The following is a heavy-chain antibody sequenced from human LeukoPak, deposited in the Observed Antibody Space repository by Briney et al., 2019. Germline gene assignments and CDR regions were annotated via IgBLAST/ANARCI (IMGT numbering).Heavy chain of an antibody. CDR2: ISSSSSTI. CDR3: AREYSSSSTDY. V-gene: IGHV3-48*01. D-gene: IGHD6-6*01. CDR1: GFTFSSYS. J-gene: IGHJ4*02. Sequence: PGGSLRLSCAASGFTFSSYSMNWVRQAPGKGLEWVSYISSSSSTIYYADSVKGRFTISRDNAKNSLYLQMNSLRAEDTAVYYCAREYSSSSTDYWGQGTLVTVSS.